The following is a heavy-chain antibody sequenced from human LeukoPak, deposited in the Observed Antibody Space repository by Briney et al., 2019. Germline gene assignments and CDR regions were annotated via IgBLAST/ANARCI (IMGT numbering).Heavy chain of an antibody. CDR3: APTSEAYTSNWSV. J-gene: IGHJ1*01. CDR1: GYRFTDDY. Sequence: ASVKVSCKTSGYRFTDDYIHWVRPAPGQGLEWMGWINPDTDFTNYAPKFRGRVIMTRDTSISTAYMEVRRLTFDDTAIYYCAPTSEAYTSNWSVWGQGTLVTVSP. D-gene: IGHD3-16*01. CDR2: INPDTDFT. V-gene: IGHV1-2*02.